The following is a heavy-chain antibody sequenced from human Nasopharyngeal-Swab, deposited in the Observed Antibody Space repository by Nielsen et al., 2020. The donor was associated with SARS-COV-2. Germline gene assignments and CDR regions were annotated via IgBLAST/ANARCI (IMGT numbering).Heavy chain of an antibody. D-gene: IGHD3-9*01. Sequence: KVSCKGSGYSFTSYWISWVRQMPGKGLEWMGRIDPSDSYTNYSPSFQGHVTISADKSISTAYLQWSSLKASDTAMYYCARHLRAPRTYHDILTGYKFDYWGQGTLVTVSS. CDR3: ARHLRAPRTYHDILTGYKFDY. CDR1: GYSFTSYW. CDR2: IDPSDSYT. V-gene: IGHV5-10-1*01. J-gene: IGHJ4*02.